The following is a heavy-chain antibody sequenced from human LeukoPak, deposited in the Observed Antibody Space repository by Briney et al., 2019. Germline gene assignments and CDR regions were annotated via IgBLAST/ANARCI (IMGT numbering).Heavy chain of an antibody. D-gene: IGHD4-17*01. Sequence: GGSLRLSCAVSGFTVSSNYMSWVRQAPGKGLEWVSIIYSSGSTNYADSVEGRFTISRDNSKNTLYLQMDSLRAEDTAVYYCARRGYGDYAPFDYWGQGTLVTVSS. V-gene: IGHV3-66*04. CDR3: ARRGYGDYAPFDY. CDR1: GFTVSSNY. J-gene: IGHJ4*02. CDR2: IYSSGST.